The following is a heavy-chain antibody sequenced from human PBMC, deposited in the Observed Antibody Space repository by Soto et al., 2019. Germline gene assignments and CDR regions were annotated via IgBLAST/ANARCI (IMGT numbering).Heavy chain of an antibody. CDR2: IIPILGIA. J-gene: IGHJ4*02. CDR3: AREKYSSSWWFDY. D-gene: IGHD6-13*01. CDR1: GGTFSSYT. V-gene: IGHV1-69*04. Sequence: GASVKVSCKASGGTFSSYTISWVRQAPGQGLEWMGRIIPILGIANYAQKFQGRVTITADKSTSTAYMELSSLRSEDTAVYYCAREKYSSSWWFDYWGQGTLVTVSS.